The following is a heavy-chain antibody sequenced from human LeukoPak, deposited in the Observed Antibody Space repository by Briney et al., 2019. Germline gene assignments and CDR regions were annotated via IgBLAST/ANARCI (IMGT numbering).Heavy chain of an antibody. V-gene: IGHV4-39*07. J-gene: IGHJ6*03. CDR1: GGSISSSSYY. D-gene: IGHD3-22*01. CDR2: IYYSGST. CDR3: ARSSEGRYYYDSSGFSYYYYYMDV. Sequence: PSETLSLTCTVSGGSISSSSYYWGWVRQPPGKGLEWIGSIYYSGSTYYNPSLRSRVTISVDTSKNQFSLKLSSVTAADTAVYYCARSSEGRYYYDSSGFSYYYYYMDVWGKGTTVTISS.